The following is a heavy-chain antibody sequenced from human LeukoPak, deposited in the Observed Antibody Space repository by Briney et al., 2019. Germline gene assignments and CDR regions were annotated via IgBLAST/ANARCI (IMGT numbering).Heavy chain of an antibody. D-gene: IGHD2/OR15-2a*01. CDR1: GFSFSNSY. CDR2: ISGSGSDI. Sequence: GGSLRLSCVVSGFSFSNSYMSWIRQTPGKGLESLAYISGSGSDIYYADSVKGRFTISRDNAKNSLYLQMNSLRPEDTALYYCSTDPRSLLYWSHGTLVTVSS. CDR3: STDPRSLLY. V-gene: IGHV3-11*01. J-gene: IGHJ4*01.